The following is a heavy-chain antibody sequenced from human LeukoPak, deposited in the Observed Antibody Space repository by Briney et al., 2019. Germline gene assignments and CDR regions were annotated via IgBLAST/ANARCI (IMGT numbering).Heavy chain of an antibody. D-gene: IGHD3-22*01. CDR1: GGSISSGGYS. CDR2: IYHSGST. Sequence: PSETLSLTCDVSGGSISSGGYSWSWIRQPPGKGLVWLGYIYHSGSTYYNPSLKSRVTISVDRSKNQFSLKLSSVTAADTAVYYCASGYYYQWRYWGQGTLVTVSS. V-gene: IGHV4-30-2*01. CDR3: ASGYYYQWRY. J-gene: IGHJ4*02.